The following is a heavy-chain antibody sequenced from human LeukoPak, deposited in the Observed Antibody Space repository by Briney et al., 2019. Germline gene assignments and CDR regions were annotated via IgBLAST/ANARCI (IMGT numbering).Heavy chain of an antibody. CDR2: INPNSGGT. D-gene: IGHD2-2*01. V-gene: IGHV1-2*02. CDR3: ARLNIVVVPAAIGGFFFDY. CDR1: GYTFTGYY. J-gene: IGHJ4*02. Sequence: ASVKVSCKASGYTFTGYYMHWVRQAPGQRLEWMGWINPNSGGTNYAQKFQGRVTMTRDTSISTAYMELSRLRSDDTAVYYCARLNIVVVPAAIGGFFFDYWGQGTLVTVSS.